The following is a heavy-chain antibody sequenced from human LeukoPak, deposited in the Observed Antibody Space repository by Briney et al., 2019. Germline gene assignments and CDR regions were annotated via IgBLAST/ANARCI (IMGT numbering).Heavy chain of an antibody. V-gene: IGHV4-30-4*08. D-gene: IGHD6-13*01. CDR3: ARTRKYSSSWADY. CDR1: GGSISSGDYY. CDR2: IYYSGST. J-gene: IGHJ4*02. Sequence: SETLSLTCTVSGGSISSGDYYWSWIRQPPGKGLEWIGYIYYSGSTYYNPSLKSRVTISVDTSKNQFSLKLRSVTAADTAVYYCARTRKYSSSWADYWGQGTLVTVSS.